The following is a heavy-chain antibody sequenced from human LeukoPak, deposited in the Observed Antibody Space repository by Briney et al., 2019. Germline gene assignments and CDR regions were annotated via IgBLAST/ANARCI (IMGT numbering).Heavy chain of an antibody. V-gene: IGHV3-23*01. J-gene: IGHJ4*02. D-gene: IGHD6-6*01. CDR3: AKVSQSSSSFSDYFDY. CDR2: LSGGSVST. Sequence: QSGGSLRLSCAVSGFTFSSYWMSWVRQAPGKGLEWVSALSGGSVSTYYADSVRGRLTISRDNSKNTLYLQMNSLRAEDTAVYYCAKVSQSSSSFSDYFDYWGQGTLVTVSS. CDR1: GFTFSSYW.